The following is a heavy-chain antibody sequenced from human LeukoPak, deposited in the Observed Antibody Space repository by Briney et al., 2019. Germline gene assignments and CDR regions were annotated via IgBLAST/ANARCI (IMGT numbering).Heavy chain of an antibody. D-gene: IGHD5-12*01. Sequence: SETLSLTCTVSGGSVSSGSYYWSWIRQPPGKGLEWIGYIYYSGSTNYNPSLKSRVTISVDTSKNQFSLKLSSVTAADTAVYYWAEIVANPDAFDIWGQGTMVTVFS. J-gene: IGHJ3*02. CDR1: GGSVSSGSYY. CDR3: AEIVANPDAFDI. V-gene: IGHV4-61*01. CDR2: IYYSGST.